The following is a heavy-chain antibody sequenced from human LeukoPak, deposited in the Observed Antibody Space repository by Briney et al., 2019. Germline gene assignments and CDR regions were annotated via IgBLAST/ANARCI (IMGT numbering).Heavy chain of an antibody. J-gene: IGHJ4*02. CDR2: IRYDGSNK. CDR1: GFTFSSYG. D-gene: IGHD2/OR15-2a*01. V-gene: IGHV3-30*02. Sequence: GGSLRLSCAASGFTFSSYGMHWVRQAPGKGLEWVAFIRYDGSNKYYADSVKGRFTISRDNSKNTLYLQMGSLRAEDMAVYYCAREGFLSLEFDYWGQGTLVTVSS. CDR3: AREGFLSLEFDY.